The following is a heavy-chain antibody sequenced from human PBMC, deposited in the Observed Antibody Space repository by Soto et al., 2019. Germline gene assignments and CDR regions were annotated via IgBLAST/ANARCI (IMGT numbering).Heavy chain of an antibody. CDR3: ARDREYEHFDY. D-gene: IGHD2-2*01. J-gene: IGHJ4*02. V-gene: IGHV3-30-3*01. CDR2: ISYDGSNK. Sequence: GGSLRLSCAASGFTFSSYAMHWVRQAPGKGLEWVAVISYDGSNKYYADSVKGRFTISRDNSKNTLYLQMNSLRAEDTAVYYCARDREYEHFDYWGQGTLVTVSS. CDR1: GFTFSSYA.